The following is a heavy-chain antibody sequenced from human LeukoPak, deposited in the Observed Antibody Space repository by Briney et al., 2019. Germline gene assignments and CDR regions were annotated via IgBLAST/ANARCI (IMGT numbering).Heavy chain of an antibody. D-gene: IGHD3-10*01. Sequence: GASVKVSCKASGYTFTGYYMHWVRQAPGQGLEWMGWINPNSGGTNYAQKFQGRVTMTRDTSISTAYMELSRLRSDDTAVYYCARGDLTRWFGELLHPNWFDPWGQGTLVTVSS. J-gene: IGHJ5*02. V-gene: IGHV1-2*02. CDR2: INPNSGGT. CDR1: GYTFTGYY. CDR3: ARGDLTRWFGELLHPNWFDP.